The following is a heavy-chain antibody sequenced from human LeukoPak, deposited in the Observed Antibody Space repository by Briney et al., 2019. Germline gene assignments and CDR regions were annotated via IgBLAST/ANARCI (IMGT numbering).Heavy chain of an antibody. CDR3: ARAFYPGYYSYMAV. J-gene: IGHJ6*03. CDR1: GGSISSYY. V-gene: IGHV4-59*01. Sequence: SETLSLTCTVSGGSISSYYWGWIRQPPGKGLEWIGYIYYSGSTNYNPSLKSRVTISVDTSKNQFSLKLSSVTAADTAVYYCARAFYPGYYSYMAVWGKGTTVTVSS. D-gene: IGHD3-3*02. CDR2: IYYSGST.